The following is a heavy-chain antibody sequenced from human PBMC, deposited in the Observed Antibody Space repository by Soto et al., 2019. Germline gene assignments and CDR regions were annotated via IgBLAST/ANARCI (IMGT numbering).Heavy chain of an antibody. D-gene: IGHD3-10*01. V-gene: IGHV4-39*01. CDR1: GGSIDRSNYY. J-gene: IGHJ4*02. Sequence: SETLSLTCNVSGGSIDRSNYYWDWLRQPPGKGLEWIGTTYYNGNAYYNPSLRSRVSMSVDTSKNKFSLKLISVTAADTAVYYCARHFVAVVIKGWGYWGQGKLVTVS. CDR2: TYYNGNA. CDR3: ARHFVAVVIKGWGY.